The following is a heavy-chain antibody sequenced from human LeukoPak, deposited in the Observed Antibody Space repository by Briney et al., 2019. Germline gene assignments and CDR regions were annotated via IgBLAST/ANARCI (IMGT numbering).Heavy chain of an antibody. D-gene: IGHD5-12*01. CDR1: GGTFSSYT. V-gene: IGHV1-69*04. J-gene: IGHJ5*02. CDR2: IIPILGIA. CDR3: ARDDIVATRWWFDP. Sequence: ASVKVSCKASGGTFSSYTISWVRQAPGQGLEWMGRIIPILGIANYGQKFQGRVTITADKSTSTAYMELSGLRSEDTAVYYCARDDIVATRWWFDPWGQGTLVTVSS.